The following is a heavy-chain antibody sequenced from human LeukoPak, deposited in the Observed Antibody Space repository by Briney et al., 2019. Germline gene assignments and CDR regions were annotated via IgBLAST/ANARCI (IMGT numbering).Heavy chain of an antibody. CDR3: ASRPHYYYDSSGFDAFDI. D-gene: IGHD3-22*01. CDR1: GGSISSGDYY. V-gene: IGHV4-30-4*01. Sequence: SETLSLTCTVSGGSISSGDYYWSWIRQPPGKGLEWIGYIYYSGSTYYNPFLKSRVTISVDTSKNQFSLKLSSVTAADTAVYYCASRPHYYYDSSGFDAFDIWGQGTMVTVSS. CDR2: IYYSGST. J-gene: IGHJ3*02.